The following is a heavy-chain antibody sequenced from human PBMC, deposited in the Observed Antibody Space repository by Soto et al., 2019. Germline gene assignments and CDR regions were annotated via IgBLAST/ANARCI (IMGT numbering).Heavy chain of an antibody. J-gene: IGHJ4*02. D-gene: IGHD3-3*01. V-gene: IGHV3-66*01. CDR1: GFTVSSNY. CDR2: IYSGGST. CDR3: ERDYDFWSGLAIEY. Sequence: EVQLVESGGGLVQPGGSLRLSCAASGFTVSSNYMSWVRQAPGKGLEWVSVIYSGGSTYYADSVKGRFTISRDNSKNTLYLQMTSRRAEDTAVYYCERDYDFWSGLAIEYWGQGTLVTVSS.